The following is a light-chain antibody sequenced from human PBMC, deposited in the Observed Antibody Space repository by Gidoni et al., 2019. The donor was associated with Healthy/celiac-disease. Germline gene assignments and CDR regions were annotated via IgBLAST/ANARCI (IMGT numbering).Light chain of an antibody. CDR2: KES. CDR3: QQYNSYSRT. CDR1: QSISSW. J-gene: IGKJ1*01. Sequence: IQMTQSPSTLSASVGDRVTITCRASQSISSWLAWYQQKPGKAPKLLIYKESSLESGFPSRFSGSGSGTEFTLTISSLQPDDFATYYCQQYNSYSRTFGQGTKVEIK. V-gene: IGKV1-5*03.